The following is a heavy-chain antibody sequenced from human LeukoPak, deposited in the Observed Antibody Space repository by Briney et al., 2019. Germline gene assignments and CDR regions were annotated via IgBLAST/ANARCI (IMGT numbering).Heavy chain of an antibody. CDR3: ARDVYGGMAGGYFDC. D-gene: IGHD4-23*01. CDR1: GGSISSGDYY. Sequence: SETLSLTCTVSGGSISSGDYYWSWIRQHPGKGLEWIGYIYYSGSTYYNPSLKSRVTISVDTSKNEFSLKLSSVTAADTAVHYCARDVYGGMAGGYFDCWGQGTLVTVSS. V-gene: IGHV4-31*03. J-gene: IGHJ4*02. CDR2: IYYSGST.